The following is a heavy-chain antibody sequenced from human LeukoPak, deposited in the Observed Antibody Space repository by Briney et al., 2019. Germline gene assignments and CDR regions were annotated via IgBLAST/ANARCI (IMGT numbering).Heavy chain of an antibody. CDR3: AKDPIAVAGNNYYGMDV. CDR1: GFTFSSFA. J-gene: IGHJ6*02. D-gene: IGHD6-19*01. V-gene: IGHV3-30*18. Sequence: PGGSLRLSCAASGFTFSSFAMSWVRQAPGKGLEWVAVISYDGSNKYYADAVKGRFTISRDNSKNTLYLQMNSLRAEDTAVYYCAKDPIAVAGNNYYGMDVWGQGTTVTVSS. CDR2: ISYDGSNK.